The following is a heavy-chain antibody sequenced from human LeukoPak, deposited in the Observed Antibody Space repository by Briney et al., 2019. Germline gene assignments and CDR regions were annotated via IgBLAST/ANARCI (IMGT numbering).Heavy chain of an antibody. CDR2: IYYSGST. D-gene: IGHD4-17*01. J-gene: IGHJ4*02. Sequence: SETLSLTCTVSGGSISSSSYYWGWIRQPPGTGLEWIGSIYYSGSTYYNPSLKSRVTISVDTSKNQFSLKLSSVTAADTAVYYCARTATHDYGVQLSLFDYWGQGTLVTVSS. V-gene: IGHV4-39*01. CDR3: ARTATHDYGVQLSLFDY. CDR1: GGSISSSSYY.